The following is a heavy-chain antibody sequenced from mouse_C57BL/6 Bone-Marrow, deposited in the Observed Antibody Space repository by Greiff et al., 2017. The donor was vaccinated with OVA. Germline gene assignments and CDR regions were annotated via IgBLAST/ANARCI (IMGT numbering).Heavy chain of an antibody. CDR3: AREGVYGSRGFDV. D-gene: IGHD1-1*01. J-gene: IGHJ1*03. Sequence: QVQLKESGPELVKPGASVKLSCKASGYTFTSYDINWVKQRPGQGLEWIGWIYPRDGSTKYNEKFKGKANLTVDTSPSTAYMELHSLTSEDSAVYFCAREGVYGSRGFDVWGTGTTVTVSS. CDR2: IYPRDGST. V-gene: IGHV1-85*01. CDR1: GYTFTSYD.